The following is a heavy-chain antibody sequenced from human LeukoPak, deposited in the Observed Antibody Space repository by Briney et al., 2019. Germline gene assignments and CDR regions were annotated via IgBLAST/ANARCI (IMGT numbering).Heavy chain of an antibody. Sequence: PSQTLSLTCTVSGGSISSGSYYWNWIRQPAGKGLEWIGRIYTSGSTNYNPSLKSRVTISVDTSKNQFSLKLTSVTAADTAVYYCARWGDLYWYFDLWCRGTLVTVSS. D-gene: IGHD2-21*02. CDR3: ARWGDLYWYFDL. V-gene: IGHV4-61*02. J-gene: IGHJ2*01. CDR2: IYTSGST. CDR1: GGSISSGSYY.